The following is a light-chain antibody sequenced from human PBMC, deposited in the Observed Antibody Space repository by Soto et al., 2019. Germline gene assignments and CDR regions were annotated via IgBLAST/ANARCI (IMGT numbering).Light chain of an antibody. CDR3: QHHGT. CDR1: QSISSW. V-gene: IGKV1-5*03. Sequence: DIQMTQSPSTLSASVGDRVTITCRASQSISSWLAWYQQKPGKAPKLLIYKASSLESGVPSRFSGSGSGTEFTLTISSRQPDDFATYYCQHHGTFGQGTKVEIK. CDR2: KAS. J-gene: IGKJ1*01.